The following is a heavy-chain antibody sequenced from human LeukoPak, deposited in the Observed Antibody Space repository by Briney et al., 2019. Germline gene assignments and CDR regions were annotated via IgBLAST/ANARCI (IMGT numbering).Heavy chain of an antibody. CDR1: GGSFSGYY. Sequence: SETLSLTCAVYGGSFSGYYWSWIRQPPGKGLEWIGEINHSGSTNYNPSLKSRVTISVDTSKNQFSLKLSSVTAADTAVYYCASFPQRWLPPAHWGQGTVVTVSS. CDR2: INHSGST. D-gene: IGHD5-18*01. V-gene: IGHV4-34*01. J-gene: IGHJ4*02. CDR3: ASFPQRWLPPAH.